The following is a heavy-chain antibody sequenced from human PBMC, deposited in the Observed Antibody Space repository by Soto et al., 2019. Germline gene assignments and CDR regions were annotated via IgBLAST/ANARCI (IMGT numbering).Heavy chain of an antibody. CDR1: GFTFSSYG. D-gene: IGHD6-19*01. V-gene: IGHV3-33*01. CDR2: IWYDGSNK. CDR3: ARNLHYSSGWGYYFDY. Sequence: GSLRLSCAASGFTFSSYGMHWVRQAPGKGLEWVAVIWYDGSNKYYADSVKGRFTISRDNSKNTLYLQMNSLRAEDTAVYYCARNLHYSSGWGYYFDYWGQGTLVTVSS. J-gene: IGHJ4*02.